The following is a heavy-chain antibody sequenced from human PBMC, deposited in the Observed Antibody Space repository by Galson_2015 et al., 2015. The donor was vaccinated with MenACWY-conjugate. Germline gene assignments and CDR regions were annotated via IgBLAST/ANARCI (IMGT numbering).Heavy chain of an antibody. V-gene: IGHV3-23*01. CDR2: ISGSGGST. D-gene: IGHD1-26*01. J-gene: IGHJ4*02. CDR3: AKFGADDYYFDY. CDR1: GFTFSSYA. Sequence: SLRLSCAASGFTFSSYAMSWVRQAPGKGLEWVSAISGSGGSTYYADSVKGRFTISRDNSKNTLYLQMNSLRAEDTAVYYCAKFGADDYYFDYWGQGTLVTVSS.